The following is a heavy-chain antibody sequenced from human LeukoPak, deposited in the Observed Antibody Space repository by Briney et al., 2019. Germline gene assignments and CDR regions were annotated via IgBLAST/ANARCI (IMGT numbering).Heavy chain of an antibody. J-gene: IGHJ6*03. CDR2: INHSGST. V-gene: IGHV4-34*01. Sequence: PAETLSLTCAVYGGSFSGYYWSWIRQPPGKGLEWIGEINHSGSTNYNPSLKSRVTISVDTSKNQFSLKLSSVTAADTAVYYCARGRDCSSTSCYDGYSYYMDVWGKGTTVTVSS. CDR3: ARGRDCSSTSCYDGYSYYMDV. D-gene: IGHD2-2*01. CDR1: GGSFSGYY.